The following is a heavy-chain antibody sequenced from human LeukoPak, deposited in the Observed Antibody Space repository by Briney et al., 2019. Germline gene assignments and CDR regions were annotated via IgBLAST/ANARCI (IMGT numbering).Heavy chain of an antibody. CDR3: ARVLRNFDWLDAFDI. CDR2: IFHDGNT. Sequence: SETLSLTCTVSGGPISPYCWSWIRQAPGKGLEWIGCIFHDGNTHYDPSLKKRVTISLDTSKNQFSLKLTSVTAADTAVYYCARVLRNFDWLDAFDIWGQGTMVTVSS. J-gene: IGHJ3*02. CDR1: GGPISPYC. D-gene: IGHD3-9*01. V-gene: IGHV4-59*01.